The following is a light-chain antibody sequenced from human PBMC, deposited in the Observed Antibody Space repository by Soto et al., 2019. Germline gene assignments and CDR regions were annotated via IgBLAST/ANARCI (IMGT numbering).Light chain of an antibody. CDR3: QQYGGSPFP. CDR1: QSVSVNS. Sequence: EIVLTQSPGTLSLSPGERATLSCRASQSVSVNSLAWYQQKGGQAPRLLIYAASTRDTGVPDRFSGTGSGTDFALTLSRLEPDDSAVYYCQQYGGSPFPFSPGTPVDIE. CDR2: AAS. V-gene: IGKV3-20*01. J-gene: IGKJ3*01.